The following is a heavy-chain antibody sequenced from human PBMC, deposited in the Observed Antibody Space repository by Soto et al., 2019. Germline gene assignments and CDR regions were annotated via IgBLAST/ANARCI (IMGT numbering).Heavy chain of an antibody. D-gene: IGHD3-9*01. CDR3: AGILYFPWLHFDY. CDR2: IYYSGST. CDR1: GGSISSSSYY. V-gene: IGHV4-39*01. Sequence: SETLSLTCTVSGGSISSSSYYWGWIRQPPGKGLEWIGSIYYSGSTYYNPSLKSRVTISVDTSKNQFSLKLSSVTAADTAVYYFAGILYFPWLHFDYWGQGTLVTVSS. J-gene: IGHJ4*02.